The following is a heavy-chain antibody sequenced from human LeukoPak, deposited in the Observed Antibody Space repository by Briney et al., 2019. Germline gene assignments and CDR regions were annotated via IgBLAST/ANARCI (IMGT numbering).Heavy chain of an antibody. CDR2: IYSGGST. V-gene: IGHV3-53*01. Sequence: GGSLRLSCAASGFTVSSNYMSWVRQAPGKGLEWVSVIYSGGSTYYADSVTGRFTISRDNSKNTLYLQMNSLRAEDTAVYYCARGPQGYDFWSGYNSPNAYLDYWGQGTLVTVSS. CDR1: GFTVSSNY. D-gene: IGHD3-3*01. CDR3: ARGPQGYDFWSGYNSPNAYLDY. J-gene: IGHJ4*02.